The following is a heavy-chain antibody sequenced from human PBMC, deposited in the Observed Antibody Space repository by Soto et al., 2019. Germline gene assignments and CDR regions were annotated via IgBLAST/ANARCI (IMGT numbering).Heavy chain of an antibody. CDR1: GDSFSTSNYY. CDR2: IFYGGGTGVT. D-gene: IGHD4-17*01. V-gene: IGHV4-39*01. J-gene: IGHJ4*02. Sequence: QLHLQESGPGLVKPSETLSLTCTVSGDSFSTSNYYWGWIRQPPGKGLEWIGNIFYGGGTGVTYFTPSLKSRVMFSVDTSKNQFSLMLMSITAADPAFYFCARRGCGDSVFDSWGQGKLVTVSS. CDR3: ARRGCGDSVFDS.